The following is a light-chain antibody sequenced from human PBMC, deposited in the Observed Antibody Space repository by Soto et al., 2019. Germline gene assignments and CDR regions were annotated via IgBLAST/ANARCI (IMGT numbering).Light chain of an antibody. Sequence: QSALTQPRSVSGSPGQSVTISCTGTSSDVGRYNYVSWYQHHPGTAPKVMIYDVSERPSGVPDRFSGSKSGNTASLTISGLQAEDEAYYCCSYAGSPRFVFGTGTKLTVL. CDR2: DVS. CDR1: SSDVGRYNY. CDR3: CSYAGSPRFV. V-gene: IGLV2-11*01. J-gene: IGLJ1*01.